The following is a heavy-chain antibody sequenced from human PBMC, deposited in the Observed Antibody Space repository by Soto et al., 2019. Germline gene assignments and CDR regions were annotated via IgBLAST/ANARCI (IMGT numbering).Heavy chain of an antibody. J-gene: IGHJ4*02. CDR1: GYTFTSYV. CDR3: ARDSPPPRE. Sequence: ASVKVSCKASGYTFTSYVMHWVRQAPGQRLEWMGWINVGNGNTKYSQKFQGRVTMTTDTSTSTAYMELRSLRSDDTAVYYCARDSPPPREWGQGTLVTSPQ. V-gene: IGHV1-3*01. CDR2: INVGNGNT.